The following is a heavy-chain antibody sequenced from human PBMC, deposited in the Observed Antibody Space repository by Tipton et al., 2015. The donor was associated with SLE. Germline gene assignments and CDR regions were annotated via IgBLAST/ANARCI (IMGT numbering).Heavy chain of an antibody. Sequence: QVQLVQSGAEVKKPGSSVRVSCKASGDTFNTYAFSWVRQAPGQGLEWMGGIIPLFDTTNYAQKFQGRATITADESTSTVFLDLSSLRSDDTAIYYCARDLSRTYYGLDVWGQGTTVAVSS. V-gene: IGHV1-69*01. CDR1: GDTFNTYA. CDR2: IIPLFDTT. CDR3: ARDLSRTYYGLDV. J-gene: IGHJ6*02.